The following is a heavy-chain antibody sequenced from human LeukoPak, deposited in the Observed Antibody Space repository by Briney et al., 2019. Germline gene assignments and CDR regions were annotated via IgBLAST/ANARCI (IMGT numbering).Heavy chain of an antibody. V-gene: IGHV4-39*01. CDR3: VSPRGFSYGYFDY. Sequence: PSETLSLTCTVSGGSISSSSAYWGWIRQPPGKGLEWIGSIYSKNTYYNPSLKSRVTISADKSKNQFSLTLGSVSATDTAVYYCVSPRGFSYGYFDYWGQGTLVTVSS. D-gene: IGHD5-18*01. CDR2: IYSKNT. J-gene: IGHJ4*02. CDR1: GGSISSSSAY.